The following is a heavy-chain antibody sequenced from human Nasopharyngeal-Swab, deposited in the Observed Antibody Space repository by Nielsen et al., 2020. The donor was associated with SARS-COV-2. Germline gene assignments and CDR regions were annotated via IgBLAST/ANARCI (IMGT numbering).Heavy chain of an antibody. J-gene: IGHJ6*02. V-gene: IGHV3-9*01. Sequence: SLKISCAASGFTFSRYWMHWVRLPPGKGLEWVSGISWNSGSITYADSEKGRFTISRDNAKNFLYLQMNSLRAEDTALYYCAKGGRIAMIEDFWGQGTTVTVSS. CDR3: AKGGRIAMIEDF. CDR2: ISWNSGSI. CDR1: GFTFSRYW. D-gene: IGHD3-22*01.